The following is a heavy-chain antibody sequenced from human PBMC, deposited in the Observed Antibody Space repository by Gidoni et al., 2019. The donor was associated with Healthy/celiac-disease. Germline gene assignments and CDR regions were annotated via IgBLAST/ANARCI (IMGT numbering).Heavy chain of an antibody. CDR2: IYHSGST. Sequence: QLQLQESGSGLVKPSQTLSLTCAVSGGSISSGGYSWSWIRQPPGKGLDRIGYIYHSGSTYYNPSLKSRVTISVDRSKNQFSLKLSSVTAADTAVYYCARAGCGELPHFDLWGRGTLVTVSS. V-gene: IGHV4-30-2*01. CDR1: GGSISSGGYS. D-gene: IGHD3-10*01. J-gene: IGHJ2*01. CDR3: ARAGCGELPHFDL.